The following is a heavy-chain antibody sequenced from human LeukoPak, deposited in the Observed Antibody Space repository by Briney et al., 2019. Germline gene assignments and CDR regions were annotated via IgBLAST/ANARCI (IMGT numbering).Heavy chain of an antibody. D-gene: IGHD3-22*01. V-gene: IGHV3-64D*06. CDR1: GFTSSSYA. CDR2: ISSNGGST. Sequence: GGSLRLSCSASGFTSSSYAMHWVRQAPGKGLEYVSTISSNGGSTYYADSVKGRFTISRDNSKNTLYLQMSSLRAEDTAVYYCVKGGGYYPFDYWGQGTLVTVSS. CDR3: VKGGGYYPFDY. J-gene: IGHJ4*02.